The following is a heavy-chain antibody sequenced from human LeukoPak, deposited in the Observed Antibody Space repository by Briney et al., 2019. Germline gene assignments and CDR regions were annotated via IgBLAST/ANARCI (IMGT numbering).Heavy chain of an antibody. CDR1: GYTLTSYD. Sequence: GASVKVSCKASGYTLTSYDINWVRQATGQGLEWMGWMNPNSGNTGYAQKFQGRVTMTRNTSISTAYMELNSLRAEDTAVYYCAKASAMIVVVSKHFDYWGQGTLVTVSS. J-gene: IGHJ4*02. CDR3: AKASAMIVVVSKHFDY. D-gene: IGHD3-22*01. CDR2: MNPNSGNT. V-gene: IGHV1-8*01.